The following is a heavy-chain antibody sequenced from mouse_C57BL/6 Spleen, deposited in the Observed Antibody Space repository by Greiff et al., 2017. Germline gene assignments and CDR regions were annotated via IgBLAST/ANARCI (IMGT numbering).Heavy chain of an antibody. D-gene: IGHD2-5*01. CDR1: GYTFTSYW. CDR3: TKPAYYSNSVYFDY. J-gene: IGHJ2*01. V-gene: IGHV1-5*01. CDR2: IYPGNSDT. Sequence: VQLQQSGTVLARPGASVKMSCKTSGYTFTSYWMHWVKQRPGQGLEWIGAIYPGNSDTSYHQKFKGKAKLTAVTSASTAYLELSSLTNEDSAVYYCTKPAYYSNSVYFDYWGQGTTLTVSS.